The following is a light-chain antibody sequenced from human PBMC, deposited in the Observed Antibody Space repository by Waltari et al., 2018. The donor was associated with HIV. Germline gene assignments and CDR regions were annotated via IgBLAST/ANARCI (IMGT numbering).Light chain of an antibody. CDR2: SNN. CDR1: SSNIGSNT. Sequence: QSVLTQPPSASGTPGQRVTISCSGSSSNIGSNTVNWYQQLPGTAPKLLIYSNNQRPSGVPDRFSGSKSGTSASLAISGLQSEDEADYYCQAWDSNTEVFGTGTNVTV. V-gene: IGLV1-44*01. J-gene: IGLJ1*01. CDR3: QAWDSNTEV.